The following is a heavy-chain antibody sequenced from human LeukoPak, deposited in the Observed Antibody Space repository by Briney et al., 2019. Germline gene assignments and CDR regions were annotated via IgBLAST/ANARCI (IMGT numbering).Heavy chain of an antibody. CDR1: GFTFSSYG. V-gene: IGHV3-30*02. CDR3: AKDYYDSSGYYSVSVDY. CDR2: IRYDGSNK. J-gene: IGHJ4*02. D-gene: IGHD3-22*01. Sequence: GGSLRLSCAASGFTFSSYGMHWVRQAPGKGLEWVAFIRYDGSNKYYADSVKGRFTISRDNSKNTLYLQMNSLRAEDTAVYYCAKDYYDSSGYYSVSVDYWGQGTLVTVSS.